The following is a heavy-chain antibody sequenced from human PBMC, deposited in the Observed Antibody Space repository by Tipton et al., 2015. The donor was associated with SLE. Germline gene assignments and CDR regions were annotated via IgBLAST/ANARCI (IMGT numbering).Heavy chain of an antibody. CDR3: ARRDTDYSNAFDI. J-gene: IGHJ3*02. CDR2: INHSGST. V-gene: IGHV4-34*01. D-gene: IGHD2-15*01. CDR1: GFTFSDYY. Sequence: LRLSCAASGFTFSDYYMSWIRQPPGKGLEWIGEINHSGSTNYNPSLKSRVTISVDTSKNQFSLKLSSVTAADTAVYYCARRDTDYSNAFDIWGQGTMVTVSS.